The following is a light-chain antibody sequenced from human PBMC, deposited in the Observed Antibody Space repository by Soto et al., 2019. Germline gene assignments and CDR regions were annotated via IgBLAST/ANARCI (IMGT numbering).Light chain of an antibody. CDR1: SGHNSYA. Sequence: QSVLTQSPSASASLGASVKLTCTLSSGHNSYAIAWHQQQPEKGPRYLMKLNSDGSHSSGDGIPDRFSGSSSGAERYLTISSLQSEDEADYYCQTWATDIYVVFGGGTKLTVL. CDR2: LNSDGSH. J-gene: IGLJ2*01. CDR3: QTWATDIYVV. V-gene: IGLV4-69*01.